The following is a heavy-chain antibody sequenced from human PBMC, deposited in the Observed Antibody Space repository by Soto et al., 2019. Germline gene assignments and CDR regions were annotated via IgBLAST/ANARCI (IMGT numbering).Heavy chain of an antibody. Sequence: PSETLSLTCAVYCGSFSGHSWTWIRQSPGKGLEWIGDINHSGRVNYSPSLKSRATISLDTSKNQFSLTLSAVTAADTAMYYCSTRAYDTNGYYRFDPWGQGTLVTVSS. J-gene: IGHJ5*01. V-gene: IGHV4-34*01. CDR3: STRAYDTNGYYRFDP. D-gene: IGHD3-22*01. CDR2: INHSGRV. CDR1: CGSFSGHS.